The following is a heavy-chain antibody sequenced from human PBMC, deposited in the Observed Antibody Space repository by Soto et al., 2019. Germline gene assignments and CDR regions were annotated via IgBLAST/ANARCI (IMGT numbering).Heavy chain of an antibody. CDR3: ARDPTTTVEPNPGPRDY. V-gene: IGHV3-11*01. Sequence: QVQLVESGGGLVKPGGSLRLSCAASGFTFSDYYMSWIRQAPGKGLEWVSYISSSGSTIYYADSVKGRFTISRDNAKNSLYLQMNSMRAEDTAVYYCARDPTTTVEPNPGPRDYWGQGTLVTVSS. J-gene: IGHJ4*02. CDR1: GFTFSDYY. D-gene: IGHD4-17*01. CDR2: ISSSGSTI.